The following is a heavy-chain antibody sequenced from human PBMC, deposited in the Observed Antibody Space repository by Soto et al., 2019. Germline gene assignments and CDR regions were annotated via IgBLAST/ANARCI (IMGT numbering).Heavy chain of an antibody. J-gene: IGHJ6*02. CDR3: RGMDV. CDR2: ISNDGDII. Sequence: GVSLRLSCAASGFTFSDYYMSWIRQAPGKGLEEISYISNDGDIIHYADSVKGRFTISRDNAARSVFLQMNSLRAEDTAVYYYRGMDVLGQGTTVTVSS. V-gene: IGHV3-11*01. CDR1: GFTFSDYY.